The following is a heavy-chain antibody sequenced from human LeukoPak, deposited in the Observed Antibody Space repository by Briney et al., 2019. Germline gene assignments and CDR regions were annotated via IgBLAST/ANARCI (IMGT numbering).Heavy chain of an antibody. Sequence: GGSLRLSCAASGFTFSSYSMSWVRQAPGKRLEWVSAISGSGGTTYHADSVKGRFTISRDNSKNTLYLQMNTLRAEDTAVYYCAKDGYDYDSSYSYFDYWGQGTLVTVSS. CDR3: AKDGYDYDSSYSYFDY. CDR2: ISGSGGTT. CDR1: GFTFSSYS. J-gene: IGHJ4*02. V-gene: IGHV3-23*01. D-gene: IGHD3-22*01.